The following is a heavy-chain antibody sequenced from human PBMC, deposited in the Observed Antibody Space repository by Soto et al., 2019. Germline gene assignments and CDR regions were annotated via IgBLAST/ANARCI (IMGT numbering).Heavy chain of an antibody. CDR2: IIPIFGTA. D-gene: IGHD1-26*01. CDR1: GGTFSSYA. J-gene: IGHJ5*02. Sequence: SVKVSCKASGGTFSSYAISWVRQAPGQGLEWMGGIIPIFGTASYAQKFQGRVTITADESTSTAYMELSSLRSEDTAVYYCARGTTAYSGSYFAWGQGTLVTVSS. V-gene: IGHV1-69*13. CDR3: ARGTTAYSGSYFA.